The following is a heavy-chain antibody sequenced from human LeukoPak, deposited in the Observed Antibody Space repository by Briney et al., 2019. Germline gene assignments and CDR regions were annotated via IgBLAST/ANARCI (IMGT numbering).Heavy chain of an antibody. Sequence: GGSLRLSCAASGFTFSNYSMNWVRQAPGKGLEWLSYISSRSSPQYYADSVKGRFTISRDNAKNSLYLQMNSLRAEDTAVYYCARFPLFGAAAGTRYWYFDLWGRGTLVNVPS. J-gene: IGHJ2*01. CDR2: ISSRSSPQ. V-gene: IGHV3-48*01. CDR1: GFTFSNYS. CDR3: ARFPLFGAAAGTRYWYFDL. D-gene: IGHD6-13*01.